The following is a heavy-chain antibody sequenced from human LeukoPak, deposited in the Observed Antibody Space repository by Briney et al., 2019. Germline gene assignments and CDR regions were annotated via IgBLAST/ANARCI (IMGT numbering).Heavy chain of an antibody. CDR1: GYTFTGYY. D-gene: IGHD3-10*01. CDR2: INPNSGGT. Sequence: ASVKVSCKASGYTFTGYYMHWVRQAPGQGLEWMGWINPNSGGTNYAQKFQGRVTITSNTSISTAYMELSRLRSDDPAVYYCSRQVWFGELLLAHYFDYWGQGTLVTVSS. CDR3: SRQVWFGELLLAHYFDY. J-gene: IGHJ4*02. V-gene: IGHV1-2*02.